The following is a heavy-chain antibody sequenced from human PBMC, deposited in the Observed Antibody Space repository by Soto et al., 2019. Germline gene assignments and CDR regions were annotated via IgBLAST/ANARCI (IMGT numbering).Heavy chain of an antibody. J-gene: IGHJ5*02. CDR2: INSDGTKT. D-gene: IGHD2-15*01. CDR3: ATVATNSYNWLDP. CDR1: GFTFNTYW. Sequence: EVQLVESGGTLVQPGGSLRLSCAASGFTFNTYWMHWVRQAPGKGLVWVSRINSDGTKTTYADSVKGRLTISRDNAKNMVYLQMNSLRAEDTAMYYCATVATNSYNWLDPCGQGTLVTVSS. V-gene: IGHV3-74*01.